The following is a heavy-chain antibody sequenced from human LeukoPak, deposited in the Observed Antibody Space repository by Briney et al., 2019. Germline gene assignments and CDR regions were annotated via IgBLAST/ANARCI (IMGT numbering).Heavy chain of an antibody. CDR2: IYVSGST. V-gene: IGHV4-4*02. CDR3: ARDVRQQLLEGGFDN. CDR1: GDSMSGRNW. Sequence: SGTLSLTCGVSGDSMSGRNWWSWVRPPPGKGLEWIGEIYVSGSTNYNSSLKSRVTISLDKSKNQFFLHMISVTAADTAVYYCARDVRQQLLEGGFDNWGQGTLVTVSS. D-gene: IGHD6-13*01. J-gene: IGHJ4*02.